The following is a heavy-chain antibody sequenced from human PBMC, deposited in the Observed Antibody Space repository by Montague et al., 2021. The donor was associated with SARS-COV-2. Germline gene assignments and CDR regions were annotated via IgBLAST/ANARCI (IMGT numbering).Heavy chain of an antibody. CDR3: AKGGVWERRGLTTFDY. J-gene: IGHJ4*02. CDR1: GFTFSSYA. Sequence: SLRLSCAASGFTFSSYAMSWVRQAPGKGLDWVSTITGSGGSTYYADSVQGRFTISRDNSKNTLYLQMNSLRAEDTAVYYCAKGGVWERRGLTTFDYWGQGTLVTVSS. CDR2: ITGSGGST. V-gene: IGHV3-23*01. D-gene: IGHD1-26*01.